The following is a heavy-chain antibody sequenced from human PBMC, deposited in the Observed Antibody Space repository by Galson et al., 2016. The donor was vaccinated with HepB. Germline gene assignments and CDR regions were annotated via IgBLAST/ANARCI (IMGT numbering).Heavy chain of an antibody. CDR1: GYRFSDYW. CDR2: VHPGGSDA. V-gene: IGHV5-51*01. D-gene: IGHD3-16*02. CDR3: ARGGSYPQIYFYFGL. Sequence: QSGAEVTKPGESLRISCKGSGYRFSDYWIGWMRQLPGKGLEWMGIVHPGGSDARYSPSFQGQVIISADKSTDIAYMEWRSLKASDSGTYFCARGGSYPQIYFYFGLWGRGTLVSV. J-gene: IGHJ2*01.